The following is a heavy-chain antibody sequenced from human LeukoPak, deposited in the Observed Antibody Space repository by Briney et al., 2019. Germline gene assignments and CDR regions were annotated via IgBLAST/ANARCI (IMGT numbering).Heavy chain of an antibody. V-gene: IGHV3-7*01. CDR3: ARRGAPRSCSNGVCYSVFVDS. Sequence: PGGSLRLSCAASGFTFSTYWMSWVRQGPGQGLEWVANIKQDGSEKDYVDSVQGRFTMSRDNAYSSLFLQMNSLRGEDTAVYYCARRGAPRSCSNGVCYSVFVDSWGQGTLVTVSS. CDR2: IKQDGSEK. J-gene: IGHJ4*02. D-gene: IGHD2-8*01. CDR1: GFTFSTYW.